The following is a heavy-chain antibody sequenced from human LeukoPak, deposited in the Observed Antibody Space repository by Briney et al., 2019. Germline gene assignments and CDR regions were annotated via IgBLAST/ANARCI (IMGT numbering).Heavy chain of an antibody. CDR1: GVSISSSNSY. D-gene: IGHD3-10*01. V-gene: IGHV4-39*01. J-gene: IGHJ4*02. CDR2: IYYSGST. Sequence: SETLSLTCTVSGVSISSSNSYWGWIRQPPGKGLEWIGSIYYSGSTYYNPSLKSRVTISVDTSKNQFSLKLSSVTAADTAVYYCARYGSGSYYRIYWGQGTLVTVSS. CDR3: ARYGSGSYYRIY.